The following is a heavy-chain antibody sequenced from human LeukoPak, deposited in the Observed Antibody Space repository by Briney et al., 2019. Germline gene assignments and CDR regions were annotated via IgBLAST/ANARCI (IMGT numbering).Heavy chain of an antibody. CDR3: ARENRYYYDSSGISFDY. CDR2: ISTDGSRI. D-gene: IGHD3-22*01. CDR1: GFTFSHYG. V-gene: IGHV3-30*03. J-gene: IGHJ4*02. Sequence: GRSLRLSCAASGFTFSHYGMHWVRQAPGKGLEWVAEISTDGSRIWYADSVKGRYTISRDNTRNTVFLQMNSLRAEDTAVYYCARENRYYYDSSGISFDYWGQGTLVTVSS.